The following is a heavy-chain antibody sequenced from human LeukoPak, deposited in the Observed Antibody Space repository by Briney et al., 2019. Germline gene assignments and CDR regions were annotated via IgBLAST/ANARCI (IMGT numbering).Heavy chain of an antibody. CDR3: AKDLRAGSNYGFFDY. V-gene: IGHV3-23*01. CDR2: ISAGGGGT. D-gene: IGHD3-10*01. CDR1: GFTFSGYA. J-gene: IGHJ4*02. Sequence: GGSLRLSCEASGFTFSGYAVSWVRQAPGKGLEWVSGISAGGGGTYYADSVKGRFTISRDNSKSTLYLQMNSLRAEDTAIYYCAKDLRAGSNYGFFDYWGQGTLVTVSS.